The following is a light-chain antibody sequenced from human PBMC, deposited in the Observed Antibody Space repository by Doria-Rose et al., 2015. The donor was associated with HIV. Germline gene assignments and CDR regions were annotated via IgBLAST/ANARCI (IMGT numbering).Light chain of an antibody. CDR1: QRVKRSY. Sequence: TQSPGTLSLSPGERATLSCRASQRVKRSYLAWYQQKPGQAPRLLIYDASTRATGIPDRFSGSGSGTDFTLTISRLEPEDVAVYYCQQYGTSRGTFGQETRLEIK. CDR2: DAS. J-gene: IGKJ5*01. CDR3: QQYGTSRGT. V-gene: IGKV3-20*01.